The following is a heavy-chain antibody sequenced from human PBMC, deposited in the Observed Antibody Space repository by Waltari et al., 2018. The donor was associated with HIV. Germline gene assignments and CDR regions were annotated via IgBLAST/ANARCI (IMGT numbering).Heavy chain of an antibody. D-gene: IGHD2-2*01. J-gene: IGHJ4*02. V-gene: IGHV3-30-3*01. Sequence: QVQLVESGGGVVQPWRSLRLHWAASGVTVRRHDMPWVSQVPGKGLELVAVISYDGSKKYYADSVKGRFTISRDNSKNTLYLQMNSLRAEDTAVYYCARDPQYCSSTSCSYYFDYWGQGTLVTVSS. CDR2: ISYDGSKK. CDR1: GVTVRRHD. CDR3: ARDPQYCSSTSCSYYFDY.